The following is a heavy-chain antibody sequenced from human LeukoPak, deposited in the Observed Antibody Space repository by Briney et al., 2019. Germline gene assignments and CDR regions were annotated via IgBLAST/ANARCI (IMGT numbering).Heavy chain of an antibody. CDR1: GGSLSGYY. J-gene: IGHJ3*01. Sequence: KPSETLSLTCSVYGGSLSGYYGSWIRQPPGKGLEWIGEINHSGSTNSNPSLKGRVTISADTSTSQVYMELSCLTAADTAVYYCARGDGLLGSRSYRNSRGAFDVWGQGTMVTVSS. D-gene: IGHD3-9*01. CDR2: INHSGST. V-gene: IGHV4-34*01. CDR3: ARGDGLLGSRSYRNSRGAFDV.